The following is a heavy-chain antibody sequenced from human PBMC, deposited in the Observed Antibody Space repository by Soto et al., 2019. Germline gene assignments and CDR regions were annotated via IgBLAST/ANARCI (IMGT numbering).Heavy chain of an antibody. D-gene: IGHD3-22*01. Sequence: ASVKVSCKASGVTFSSYSISWVRQAPGQGLEWMGGIIPIFDTADYAQKFQGRVTITADESTNTAYMELSSLRSEDTAVYYCAGHSSGVPGYYYGMDVWGQGTTVTVSS. V-gene: IGHV1-69*13. CDR3: AGHSSGVPGYYYGMDV. CDR2: IIPIFDTA. J-gene: IGHJ6*02. CDR1: GVTFSSYS.